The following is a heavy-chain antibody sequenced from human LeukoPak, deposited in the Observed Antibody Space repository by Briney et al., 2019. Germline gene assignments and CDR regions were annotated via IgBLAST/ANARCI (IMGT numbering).Heavy chain of an antibody. CDR2: IRGDGSER. V-gene: IGHV3-7*01. D-gene: IGHD2-2*02. J-gene: IGHJ4*02. CDR3: AREQYQLLYGRVY. CDR1: GFTFSSYW. Sequence: GGSLRLSCAASGFTFSSYWMTWVRQAPGKGLEWVANIRGDGSERFYVGYLKGRFTISRDNAKNSLYLQMNSLRAEDTAVYYCAREQYQLLYGRVYWGQGTLVTVSS.